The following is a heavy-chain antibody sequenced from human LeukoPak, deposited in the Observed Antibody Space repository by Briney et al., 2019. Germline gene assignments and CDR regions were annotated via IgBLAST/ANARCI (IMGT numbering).Heavy chain of an antibody. D-gene: IGHD2-8*01. CDR1: GYTFTSYA. V-gene: IGHV1-3*01. CDR3: ARQRGGQYEDAFDI. CDR2: INAGNGNT. Sequence: VASVKVSCKASGYTFTSYAMHWVRQAPGQRLEWMGWINAGNGNTKYSQEFQGRVTITRDTSASTAYMELSRLRSDDTAVYYCARQRGGQYEDAFDIWGQGTVVTVSS. J-gene: IGHJ3*02.